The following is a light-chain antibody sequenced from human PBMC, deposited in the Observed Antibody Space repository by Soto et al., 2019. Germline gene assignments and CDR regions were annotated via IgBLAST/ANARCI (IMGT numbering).Light chain of an antibody. V-gene: IGKV1-5*03. CDR3: QQYNSYSS. Sequence: DIQMTQSPSTLSASVGDRVTITCRASQRISTWLAWYQQKPGKAPKLQIYKASTLESGVPSRFRGSGSGTEFTLTISSLQPDDFATYYCQQYNSYSSFGQGTKVEIK. CDR2: KAS. J-gene: IGKJ1*01. CDR1: QRISTW.